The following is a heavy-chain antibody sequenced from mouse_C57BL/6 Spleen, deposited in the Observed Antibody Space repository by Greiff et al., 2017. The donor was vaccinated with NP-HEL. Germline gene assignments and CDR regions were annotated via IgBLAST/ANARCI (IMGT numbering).Heavy chain of an antibody. CDR1: GYSFTGYY. D-gene: IGHD1-1*01. J-gene: IGHJ2*01. CDR3: ARSGSSSYYFDY. CDR2: INPSTGGT. Sequence: VQLKQSGPELVKPGASVKISCKASGYSFTGYYMNWVKQSPEKSLEWIGEINPSTGGTTYNQKFKAKATLTVDKSSCTAYMQLKILTSADSAVYYCARSGSSSYYFDYWGQGTTLTVSS. V-gene: IGHV1-42*01.